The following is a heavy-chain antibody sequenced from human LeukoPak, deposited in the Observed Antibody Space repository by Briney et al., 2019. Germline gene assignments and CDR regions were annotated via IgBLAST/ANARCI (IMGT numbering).Heavy chain of an antibody. CDR2: VYYSDKT. V-gene: IGHV4-59*01. D-gene: IGHD5-24*01. CDR1: NDSFSNYY. J-gene: IGHJ4*02. Sequence: SETLSLTCTVSNDSFSNYYWTWLRQSPGKALEWIGYVYYSDKTHYNPSLKSRVFISVDTSQNQFSLRLSSVTAAATAVYYCARASIRRRDGYNRHYEIDYWGQGTLVTVS. CDR3: ARASIRRRDGYNRHYEIDY.